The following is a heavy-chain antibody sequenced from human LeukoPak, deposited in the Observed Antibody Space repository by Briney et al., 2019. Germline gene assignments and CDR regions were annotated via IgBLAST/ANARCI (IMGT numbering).Heavy chain of an antibody. J-gene: IGHJ6*02. D-gene: IGHD3-3*01. CDR1: GFTFSSYA. Sequence: GGSLRLSCAASGFTFSSYAMSWVRQAPGKGLEWVSAISGSGGSTYYADSVKGRFTISRDNSKNTLYLQMNSLRAEDTAVYYCAKDGLRFLEWLLPNNYYYGMDVWGQGTTVTVSS. CDR3: AKDGLRFLEWLLPNNYYYGMDV. V-gene: IGHV3-23*01. CDR2: ISGSGGST.